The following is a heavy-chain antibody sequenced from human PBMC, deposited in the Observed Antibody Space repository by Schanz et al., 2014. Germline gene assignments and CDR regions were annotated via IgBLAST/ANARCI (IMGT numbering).Heavy chain of an antibody. V-gene: IGHV4-59*01. CDR1: GDSISGYY. CDR3: AREIRGVAPFDY. Sequence: QVQLQEPGPGLAKPSETLSLTCPVSGDSISGYYWNWIRQPPGKGLEWIAYIYYSGSTSYKPSLKSRVAISGDTSKNQVSLKLSSVTAADTAVYYCAREIRGVAPFDYWGQGTLVTVSS. D-gene: IGHD5-12*01. J-gene: IGHJ4*02. CDR2: IYYSGST.